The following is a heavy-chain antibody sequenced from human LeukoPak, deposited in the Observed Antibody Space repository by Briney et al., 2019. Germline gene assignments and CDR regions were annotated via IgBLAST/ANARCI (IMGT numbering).Heavy chain of an antibody. CDR1: GDSMGSGTYH. V-gene: IGHV4-61*02. D-gene: IGHD5-24*01. J-gene: IGHJ4*02. Sequence: SETLSLTCTVSGDSMGSGTYHWRWIRQPAGRGLEWIGRIYTSGRTNYNPSLKSRVTISEDTSKNQFSLKLRSVTAADTAMYYCARDAMAAFDFWGQGTLVTVSS. CDR2: IYTSGRT. CDR3: ARDAMAAFDF.